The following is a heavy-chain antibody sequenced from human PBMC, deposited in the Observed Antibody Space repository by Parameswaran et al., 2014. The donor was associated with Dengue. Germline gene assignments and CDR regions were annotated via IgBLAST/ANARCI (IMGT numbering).Heavy chain of an antibody. CDR3: AKNYGTAMDYFDY. D-gene: IGHD5-18*01. Sequence: VRQAPGKGLEWVSVISIGGGSTYYADSVKGRFTISRDSSKNTLYLQMNNLRAEDTAVYYCAKNYGTAMDYFDYWGQGTLVTVSS. CDR2: ISIGGGST. V-gene: IGHV3-23*01. J-gene: IGHJ4*02.